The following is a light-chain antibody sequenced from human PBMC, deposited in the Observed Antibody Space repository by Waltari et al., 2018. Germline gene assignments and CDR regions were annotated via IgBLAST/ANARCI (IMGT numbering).Light chain of an antibody. Sequence: EIMLTQSPGPLSLSPGERATLSCRASKTISRYLAWYQHKPGPAPRLLIYGASSKATGIPDRFSGSGAGTDFSLTISRLEPEDFSVYYCQKYGNLPATFGPGTKVEIK. CDR2: GAS. CDR1: KTISRY. V-gene: IGKV3-20*01. J-gene: IGKJ1*01. CDR3: QKYGNLPAT.